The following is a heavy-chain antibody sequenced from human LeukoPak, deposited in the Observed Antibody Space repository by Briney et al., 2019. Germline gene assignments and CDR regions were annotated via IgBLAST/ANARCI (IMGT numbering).Heavy chain of an antibody. V-gene: IGHV3-30-3*01. J-gene: IGHJ6*02. Sequence: GGSLRLSCAASGFTFSSYAMHWFRQAPGKGLEWVAVISYDGSNKYYADSVKGRFTISRDNSKNTLYLQMNSLRAEDTAVYYCARASDGMDVWGQGTTVTVSS. CDR3: ARASDGMDV. CDR2: ISYDGSNK. CDR1: GFTFSSYA.